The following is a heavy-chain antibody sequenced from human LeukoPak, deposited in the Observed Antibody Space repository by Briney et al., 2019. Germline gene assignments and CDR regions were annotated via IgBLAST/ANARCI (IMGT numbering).Heavy chain of an antibody. CDR3: TREFHYFDY. Sequence: GGSLRLSCAASGFIFSSDEMTWVRQAPGKGLESVSFISSSADTILYADSVKGRFTISRDNGKNALYLQMNSLRAEDTAVYYCTREFHYFDYWGQGTLVTVSS. CDR1: GFIFSSDE. V-gene: IGHV3-48*03. J-gene: IGHJ4*02. CDR2: ISSSADTI.